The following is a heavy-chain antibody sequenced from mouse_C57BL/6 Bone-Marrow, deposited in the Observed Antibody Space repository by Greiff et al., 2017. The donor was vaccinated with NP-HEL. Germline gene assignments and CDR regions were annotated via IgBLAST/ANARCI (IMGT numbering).Heavy chain of an antibody. CDR2: ISSGGSYT. CDR1: GFTFSSYG. Sequence: EVKLMESGGDLVKPGGSLKLSCAASGFTFSSYGMSWVRQTPDKRLEWVATISSGGSYTYYPDSVKGRFTISRDNAKNTLYLQMSSLKSEDTAMYDCARRVYTPFAYWGEETLVTVSA. D-gene: IGHD5-1-1*01. CDR3: ARRVYTPFAY. J-gene: IGHJ3*01. V-gene: IGHV5-6*02.